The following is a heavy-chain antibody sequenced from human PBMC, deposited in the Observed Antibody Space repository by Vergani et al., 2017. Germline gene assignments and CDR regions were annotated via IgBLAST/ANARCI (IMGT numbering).Heavy chain of an antibody. D-gene: IGHD4-17*01. V-gene: IGHV1-69*12. CDR3: AKKDYGYYEGGDY. CDR1: GGTFSSYA. J-gene: IGHJ4*02. CDR2: IIPSFGTA. Sequence: QVQLVQSGAEVKTPGSSVKVSCKASGGTFSSYAISWVRQASGQGLEWRGGIIPSFGTANYAQKFQGRVTITADEPTSTAYMELSSLGSGDTAVYYGAKKDYGYYEGGDYWGQGTLVAVSA.